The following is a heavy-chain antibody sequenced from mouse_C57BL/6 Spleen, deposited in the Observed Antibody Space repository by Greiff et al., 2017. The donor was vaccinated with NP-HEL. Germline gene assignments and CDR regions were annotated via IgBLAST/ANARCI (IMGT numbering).Heavy chain of an antibody. Sequence: QVQLQQPGAELVKPGASVKLSCKASGYTFTSYWMQWVKQRPGQGLEWIGEIDPSDSYTNYNQKFKDKATLTVDTSSSTAYMQLSSLTSEDSAVYYCALYYNYAMDCWGQGTSVTVAS. CDR1: GYTFTSYW. D-gene: IGHD2-1*01. J-gene: IGHJ4*01. CDR2: IDPSDSYT. CDR3: ALYYNYAMDC. V-gene: IGHV1-50*01.